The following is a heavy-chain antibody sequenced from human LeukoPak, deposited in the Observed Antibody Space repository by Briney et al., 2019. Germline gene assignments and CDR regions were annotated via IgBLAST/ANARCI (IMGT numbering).Heavy chain of an antibody. V-gene: IGHV3-21*01. CDR1: GFTFSSYS. Sequence: GGSLRLSCAASGFTFSSYSMNWVRQAPGKGLEWVSSISSSSSYIYYADSVKGRFTISRDNAKNSLYLQMNSLRAEDTAVYYCARDGGAYYYDSSPWFDPWGQGTLVTVSS. D-gene: IGHD3-22*01. CDR2: ISSSSSYI. CDR3: ARDGGAYYYDSSPWFDP. J-gene: IGHJ5*02.